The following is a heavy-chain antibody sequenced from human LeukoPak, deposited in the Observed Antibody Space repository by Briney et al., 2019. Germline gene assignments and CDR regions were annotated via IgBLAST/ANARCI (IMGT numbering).Heavy chain of an antibody. D-gene: IGHD2-2*01. Sequence: ASQTLSLTCTVSGGSVSSGDYYWGWIRQPPGKGLEWIGYIYYSGSTYYNPSLKSRVTISVDTSKNQFSLKLSSVTAADTAVYYCARDRGVVPAPSYPYYYYYGMDVWGQGTTVTVSS. CDR2: IYYSGST. CDR1: GGSVSSGDYY. J-gene: IGHJ6*02. V-gene: IGHV4-30-4*01. CDR3: ARDRGVVPAPSYPYYYYYGMDV.